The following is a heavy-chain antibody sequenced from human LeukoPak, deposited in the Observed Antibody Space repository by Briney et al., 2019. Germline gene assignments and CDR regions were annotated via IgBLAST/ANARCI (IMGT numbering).Heavy chain of an antibody. CDR2: IYYSGST. D-gene: IGHD2-21*02. V-gene: IGHV4-39*07. CDR3: ARGGVVVTVVRFGY. J-gene: IGHJ4*02. Sequence: KPSETLSLTCTVSGDSISSGGYFWVWIRQPPGKGLEWIGSIYYSGSTYYNSSLRSRLTISVDRSKNQFSLRLSSVTAADTAMYYCARGGVVVTVVRFGYWGQGTLVTVAS. CDR1: GDSISSGGYF.